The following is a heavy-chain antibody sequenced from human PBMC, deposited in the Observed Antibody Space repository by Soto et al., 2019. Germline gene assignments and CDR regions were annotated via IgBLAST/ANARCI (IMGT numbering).Heavy chain of an antibody. J-gene: IGHJ3*01. D-gene: IGHD2-8*01. CDR1: GDSINSYS. CDR3: ARFNDPMLDL. Sequence: SETLSLTCTVSGDSINSYSWSWIRQPPGKGLEWIGYVFYTESTNYNPSLKSRVTISVDTSKNEFSLKLSSVTAADTAVYYCARFNDPMLDLWAQVTMVTVS. V-gene: IGHV4-59*08. CDR2: VFYTEST.